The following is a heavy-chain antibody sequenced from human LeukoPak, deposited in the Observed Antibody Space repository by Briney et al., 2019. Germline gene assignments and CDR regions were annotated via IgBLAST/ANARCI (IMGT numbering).Heavy chain of an antibody. D-gene: IGHD3-22*01. J-gene: IGHJ4*02. CDR3: AREHPRYYDQIR. Sequence: DPGGSLRLSCAASGFTFSNYAMSWVRQAPGKGLEWVSGMSGSGGVTYYADSVKGRFTISRDNAKNSLYLQMNSLRAEDTAVYYCAREHPRYYDQIRWGQGTLVTVSS. CDR2: MSGSGGVT. CDR1: GFTFSNYA. V-gene: IGHV3-23*01.